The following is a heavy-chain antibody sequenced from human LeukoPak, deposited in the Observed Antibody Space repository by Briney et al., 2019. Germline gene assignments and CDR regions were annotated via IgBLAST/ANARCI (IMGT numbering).Heavy chain of an antibody. Sequence: GGSLRLSCAASGFTFDDYAMHWVRQAPGKGLEWVSGISWNSGSIGYADSVKGRFTISRDNAKNSLYLQMNSLRAEDTALYYCAKDRGLWELLNYFDYWGQGTLVTVSS. CDR1: GFTFDDYA. CDR2: ISWNSGSI. D-gene: IGHD1-26*01. J-gene: IGHJ4*02. CDR3: AKDRGLWELLNYFDY. V-gene: IGHV3-9*01.